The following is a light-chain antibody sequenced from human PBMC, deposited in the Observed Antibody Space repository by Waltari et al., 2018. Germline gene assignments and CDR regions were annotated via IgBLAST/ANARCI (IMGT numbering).Light chain of an antibody. J-gene: IGKJ1*01. CDR1: QSVFFSSTNKNY. CDR2: WAS. CDR3: QEYYYTPRT. V-gene: IGKV4-1*01. Sequence: DIVMTQSPDSLAVSLGERATINCKSSQSVFFSSTNKNYLAWYRQKPGQPPRLPIYWASTRESGVPERFSGSGFGTDFTLTISSLQPEDVAIDYCQEYYYTPRTFGQGTRVELK.